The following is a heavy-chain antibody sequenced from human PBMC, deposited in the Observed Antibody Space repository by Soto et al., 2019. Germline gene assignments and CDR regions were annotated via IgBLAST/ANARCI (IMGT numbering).Heavy chain of an antibody. CDR2: IYPGDSDT. J-gene: IGHJ6*02. CDR3: ARRLASTGYHGMDV. Sequence: SCKASGYSFTTYWIGWVRQMPGKGLEWMGKIYPGDSDTRYSPSFQGQVTISVDKSISTAYLQWSSLKASDTAMYYCARRLASTGYHGMDVWGQGTTVTVSS. V-gene: IGHV5-51*01. D-gene: IGHD2-21*01. CDR1: GYSFTTYW.